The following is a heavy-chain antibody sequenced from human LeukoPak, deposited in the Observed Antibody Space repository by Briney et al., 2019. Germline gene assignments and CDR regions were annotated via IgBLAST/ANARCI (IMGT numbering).Heavy chain of an antibody. V-gene: IGHV4-31*03. J-gene: IGHJ5*02. CDR2: IYYSGST. D-gene: IGHD3-10*01. Sequence: SETLSPTCTVSGGSISTGGYYWSWIRQHPGKGLEWIGYIYYSGSTYYNPSLESRVTISLDTSNNHFSLKLSSVTAADTAVYYCARYDSGTFYKANWFDPWGQGTLVTVSS. CDR3: ARYDSGTFYKANWFDP. CDR1: GGSISTGGYY.